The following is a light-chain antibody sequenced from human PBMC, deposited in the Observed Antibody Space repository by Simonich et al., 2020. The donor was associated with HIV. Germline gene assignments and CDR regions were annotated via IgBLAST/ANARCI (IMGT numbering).Light chain of an antibody. CDR2: GAS. J-gene: IGKJ1*01. CDR1: QDISHS. V-gene: IGKV1-NL1*01. CDR3: QQFYSAPWT. Sequence: DIQMTQSPSSLSASVGDRVTITCRASQDISHSLAWYQQKPGKAPKLLLYGASRLESGVPSRFSGSGSVTDYTLTISSLQAEDVAVYYCQQFYSAPWTLGQGTKVEIK.